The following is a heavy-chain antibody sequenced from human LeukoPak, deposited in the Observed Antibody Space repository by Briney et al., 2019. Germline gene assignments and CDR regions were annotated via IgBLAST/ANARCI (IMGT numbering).Heavy chain of an antibody. D-gene: IGHD2-2*03. V-gene: IGHV4-34*01. CDR1: GGSFSGYY. J-gene: IGHJ6*03. CDR3: ARGGLDIVVGNYYYYMDV. CDR2: INHSGST. Sequence: SETLSLTCAVYGGSFSGYYWSWIRQPPGKGLEWIGEINHSGSTNYNPSLKSRVTISVDTSKNQFSLKLSSVTAAGTAVYYCARGGLDIVVGNYYYYMDVWGKGTTVTVSS.